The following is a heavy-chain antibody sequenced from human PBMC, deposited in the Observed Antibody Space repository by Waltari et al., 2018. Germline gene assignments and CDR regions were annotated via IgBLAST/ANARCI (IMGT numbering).Heavy chain of an antibody. Sequence: QLQLQESGPGLVKPSETLSLTCTVSGGSISSSSYYWGWIRQPPGKGLEWIGSIYYSGSTYYNPSLKSRVTISVDTSKNQFSLKLSSVTAADTAVYYCARRDRQRVNDYGDYWGQGTLITVSS. CDR2: IYYSGST. D-gene: IGHD2-21*01. J-gene: IGHJ4*02. CDR3: ARRDRQRVNDYGDY. V-gene: IGHV4-39*07. CDR1: GGSISSSSYY.